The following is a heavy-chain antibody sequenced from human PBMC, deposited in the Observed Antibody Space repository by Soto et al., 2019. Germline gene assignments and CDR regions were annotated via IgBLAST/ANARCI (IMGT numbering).Heavy chain of an antibody. CDR2: ISLYSDST. D-gene: IGHD2-2*01. CDR1: GYTFSNYG. CDR3: AIVVPGAEAWSGP. Sequence: QVQLVQSGGEVKRPGASVKVSCKTSGYTFSNYGITWVRQAPGQPLEWLGWISLYSDSTNYAQKFQGRVSMTTDTSTPTAYMELRRLRSDVTAVYYCAIVVPGAEAWSGPWGQGTLVTVSS. J-gene: IGHJ5*02. V-gene: IGHV1-18*01.